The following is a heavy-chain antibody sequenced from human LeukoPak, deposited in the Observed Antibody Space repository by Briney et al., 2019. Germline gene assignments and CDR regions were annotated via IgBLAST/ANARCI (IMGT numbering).Heavy chain of an antibody. J-gene: IGHJ4*02. CDR1: GFTFSSYA. V-gene: IGHV3-30-3*01. D-gene: IGHD3-3*01. CDR3: ARVRFLEWLLSGYFDY. CDR2: ISYDGSNK. Sequence: GGSLRLSCAASGFTFSSYAMHWVRQAPGKGLEWVAVISYDGSNKYYADSVKGRFTISRDNSKNTLYLQMNSLRAEDTAVYYCARVRFLEWLLSGYFDYWGQGTLVTVSS.